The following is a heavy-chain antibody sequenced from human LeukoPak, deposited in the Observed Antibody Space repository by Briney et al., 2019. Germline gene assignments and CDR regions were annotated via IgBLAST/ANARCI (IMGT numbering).Heavy chain of an antibody. Sequence: SSETLSLTCAVYGGSFSGYYWSWIRQPPGKGLEWIGEINHSGSTNYNPSLKSRVTISVDTSKNQFSMKLSSVTAADTAVYYCASGPRRAVGTLWNWGQGTLVTVSS. D-gene: IGHD3-3*01. CDR1: GGSFSGYY. J-gene: IGHJ4*02. CDR2: INHSGST. V-gene: IGHV4-34*01. CDR3: ASGPRRAVGTLWN.